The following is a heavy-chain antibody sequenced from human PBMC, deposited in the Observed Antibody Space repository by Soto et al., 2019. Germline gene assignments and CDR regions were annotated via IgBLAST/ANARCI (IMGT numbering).Heavy chain of an antibody. CDR2: IIPIFGTT. CDR1: GGTFSSHA. CDR3: ARARRGQVGAGTYYYYAMDV. V-gene: IGHV1-69*13. J-gene: IGHJ6*02. Sequence: SVKVSCKASGGTFSSHAINWVRQAPGQGLEWMGGIIPIFGTTIYAQKFQGRVTTTADESTSTAYMELSSLRSEDTAVYYCARARRGQVGAGTYYYYAMDVWGPGTTVTVSS. D-gene: IGHD1-26*01.